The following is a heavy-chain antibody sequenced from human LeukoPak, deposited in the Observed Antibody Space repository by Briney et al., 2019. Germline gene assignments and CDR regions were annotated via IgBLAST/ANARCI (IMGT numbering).Heavy chain of an antibody. CDR2: IYSGGST. CDR1: GFTVSSNY. D-gene: IGHD1-14*01. Sequence: GGSLRLSCAASGFTVSSNYMSWVRQAPGKGLEWVSVIYSGGSTYYADSVKGRFTVSQDNSKNTLYLQMNSLRAEDTAVYYCARGGNPSYFDYWGQGTLVTVSS. J-gene: IGHJ4*02. CDR3: ARGGNPSYFDY. V-gene: IGHV3-53*01.